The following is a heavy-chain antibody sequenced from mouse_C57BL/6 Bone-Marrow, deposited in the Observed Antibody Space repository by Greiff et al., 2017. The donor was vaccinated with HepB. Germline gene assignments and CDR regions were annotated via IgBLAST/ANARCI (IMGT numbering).Heavy chain of an antibody. CDR3: ARKVGGPMDY. CDR1: GYTFTSYG. V-gene: IGHV1-81*01. J-gene: IGHJ4*01. CDR2: IYPRSGNT. Sequence: QVQLQQSGAELARPGASVKLSCKASGYTFTSYGISWVKQRTGQGLEWIGEIYPRSGNTYYNEKFKGKATLTSDKSSSTAYMELRSRTSEDSAVYFCARKVGGPMDYWGQGTSVTVSS. D-gene: IGHD1-1*01.